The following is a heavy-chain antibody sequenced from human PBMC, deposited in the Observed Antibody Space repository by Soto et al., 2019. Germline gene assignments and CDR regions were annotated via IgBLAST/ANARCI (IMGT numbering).Heavy chain of an antibody. Sequence: SETLSLTCAVSGGSISSSNWWSWVRQPPGKGLEWIGEIYHSGSTNYNPSLKSRVTISVDKSKNQFSLKLSSVTAADMAVYYCARDRTGDQGDAFDIWGQGTMVTVSS. D-gene: IGHD7-27*01. CDR1: GGSISSSNW. CDR3: ARDRTGDQGDAFDI. CDR2: IYHSGST. V-gene: IGHV4-4*02. J-gene: IGHJ3*02.